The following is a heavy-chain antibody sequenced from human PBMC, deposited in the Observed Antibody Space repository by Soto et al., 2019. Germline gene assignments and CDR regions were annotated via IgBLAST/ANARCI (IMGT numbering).Heavy chain of an antibody. CDR2: IYHSGST. Sequence: QLQLQESGSGLVKPSQTLSLTCAVSGGSISSGGYSWSWIRQPPGKGLEWIGYIYHSGSTYYNPSLKSRVTISVDRSKNQFSLKLSSVTAADTAVYYCARGNGAEWQQLEMLDAFDIWGQGTMVTVSS. J-gene: IGHJ3*02. D-gene: IGHD6-13*01. CDR1: GGSISSGGYS. V-gene: IGHV4-30-2*01. CDR3: ARGNGAEWQQLEMLDAFDI.